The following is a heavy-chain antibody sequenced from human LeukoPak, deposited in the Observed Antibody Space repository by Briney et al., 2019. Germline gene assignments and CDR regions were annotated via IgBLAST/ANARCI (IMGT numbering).Heavy chain of an antibody. Sequence: PSETLSLTCTLSGGSIRRYYWSCIRQPAGKGRESLWHIYSSGTTKHNPPPKSRVTLSVDMSTNQFSLRLSSATAADTAIYYCARDGYTASYYSIDYWGEGILVTVSS. D-gene: IGHD1-26*01. J-gene: IGHJ4*02. CDR3: ARDGYTASYYSIDY. CDR2: IYSSGTT. CDR1: GGSIRRYY. V-gene: IGHV4-4*07.